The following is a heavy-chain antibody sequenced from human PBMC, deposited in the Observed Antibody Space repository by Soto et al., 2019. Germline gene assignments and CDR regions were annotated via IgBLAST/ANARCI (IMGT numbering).Heavy chain of an antibody. V-gene: IGHV2-5*02. CDR3: AHRVLRTVFGLVTTTAIYFDF. CDR1: GFSLTTSGVG. D-gene: IGHD3-3*01. CDR2: IYWDDDK. J-gene: IGHJ4*02. Sequence: QNTLNESGPTQVKPRQTLTLTCTFSGFSLTTSGVGGGWIRQSPGKAPEWLALIYWDDDKRYSPSLKSRLTITKDTSKNQVVLTMADLDPADTATYYCAHRVLRTVFGLVTTTAIYFDFWGQGTPVAVSS.